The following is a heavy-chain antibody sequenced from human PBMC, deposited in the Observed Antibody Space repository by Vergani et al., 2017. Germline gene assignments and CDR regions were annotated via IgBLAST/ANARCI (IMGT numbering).Heavy chain of an antibody. Sequence: QVQLVESGGGLVKPGGSLRLSCAASGFTFSDYYMSWIRQAPGKGLEWVSYISSSSSYTNYADSVKGRFTISRVNAKNSLYLQMNSLRAEDTAVYYCAAQQLVEDWFDPWGQGTLVTVSS. CDR3: AAQQLVEDWFDP. CDR2: ISSSSSYT. V-gene: IGHV3-11*05. J-gene: IGHJ5*02. D-gene: IGHD6-13*01. CDR1: GFTFSDYY.